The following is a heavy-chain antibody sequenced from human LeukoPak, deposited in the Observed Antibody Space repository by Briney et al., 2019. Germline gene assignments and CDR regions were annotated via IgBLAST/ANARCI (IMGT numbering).Heavy chain of an antibody. CDR3: ARVIRDSGGYYHWFDP. Sequence: PSETLSLTCTVSGASIRSADYYWSWIRQHPGRGLERIGYIYYSGSTYYNPSLKSRVNISVDTSKNQFSLKLSSVTAADTAVYHCARVIRDSGGYYHWFDPWGQGTLVTVSS. CDR1: GASIRSADYY. D-gene: IGHD3-22*01. J-gene: IGHJ5*02. CDR2: IYYSGST. V-gene: IGHV4-31*03.